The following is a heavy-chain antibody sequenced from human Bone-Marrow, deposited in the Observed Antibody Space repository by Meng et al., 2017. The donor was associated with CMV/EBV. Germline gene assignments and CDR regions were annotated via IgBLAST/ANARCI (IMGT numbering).Heavy chain of an antibody. CDR1: GYSFTSYW. Sequence: GESLKISCKGSGYSFTSYWIGWVRQMPGKGLEWMGIIHPGDSDTRYRPPFQGQVTISADKSITTAYLQWSSLKASDTAMYYCARTTDGYNFLDYFYYWGQGTLVTVSS. J-gene: IGHJ4*02. V-gene: IGHV5-51*01. CDR2: IHPGDSDT. CDR3: ARTTDGYNFLDYFYY. D-gene: IGHD5-24*01.